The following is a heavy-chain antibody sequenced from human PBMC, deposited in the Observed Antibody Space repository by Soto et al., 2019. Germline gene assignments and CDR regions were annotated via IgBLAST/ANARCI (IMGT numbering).Heavy chain of an antibody. D-gene: IGHD2-2*01. Sequence: GGSLRLSCAASGFTFSSYAMHWVRQAPGKGLEYVSAISSNGGSTYYADSVKGRFTISRDNTKNSLYLQMNSLRAEDTAVYYCATDGVREPQPDYWGQGTLVTVSS. CDR3: ATDGVREPQPDY. CDR2: ISSNGGST. J-gene: IGHJ4*02. CDR1: GFTFSSYA. V-gene: IGHV3-64*04.